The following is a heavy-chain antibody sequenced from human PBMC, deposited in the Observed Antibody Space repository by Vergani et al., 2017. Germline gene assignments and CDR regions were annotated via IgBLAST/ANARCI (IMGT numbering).Heavy chain of an antibody. J-gene: IGHJ6*03. V-gene: IGHV4-34*01. CDR1: GGSFTSYH. CDR3: ARVNTETNGHLYYYYYMDV. D-gene: IGHD4-11*01. Sequence: QVQLQQWGGGLLKPSETLSLTCVVNGGSFTSYHWTLIRQSPGEGLEWVGDIDHTGRPDYNASLKSRLTMLVNKSRNEFSLTLNSVAATDTAIYFCARVNTETNGHLYYYYYMDVWGQGTAVTVS. CDR2: IDHTGRP.